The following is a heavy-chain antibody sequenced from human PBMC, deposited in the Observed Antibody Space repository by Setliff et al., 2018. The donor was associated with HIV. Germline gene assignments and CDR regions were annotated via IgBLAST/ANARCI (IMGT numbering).Heavy chain of an antibody. J-gene: IGHJ3*02. Sequence: TLSLTCTVSGGSIGIRSYFWGWIRQPPGKGLEWIGSVYSSGSTYYNPSLKSRVTVSVDTSKDQFSLRLSSVTVADTAVYYCASGQWLEHAFDIWGQGTVVTVSS. CDR3: ASGQWLEHAFDI. CDR1: GGSIGIRSYF. V-gene: IGHV4-39*01. D-gene: IGHD6-19*01. CDR2: VYSSGST.